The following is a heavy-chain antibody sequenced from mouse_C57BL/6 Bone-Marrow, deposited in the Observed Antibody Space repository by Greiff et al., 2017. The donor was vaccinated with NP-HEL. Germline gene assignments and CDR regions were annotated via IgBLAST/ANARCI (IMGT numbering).Heavy chain of an antibody. CDR1: GFTFSSYA. J-gene: IGHJ4*01. D-gene: IGHD4-1*01. CDR3: ARDLGKKYYAMDY. CDR2: ISDGGSYT. Sequence: EVQRVESGGGLVKPGGSLKLSCAASGFTFSSYAMSWVRQTPEKRLEWVATISDGGSYTYYPDNVKGRFTISRDNAKNNLYLQMSHLKSEDTAMYYCARDLGKKYYAMDYWGQGTSVTVSS. V-gene: IGHV5-4*01.